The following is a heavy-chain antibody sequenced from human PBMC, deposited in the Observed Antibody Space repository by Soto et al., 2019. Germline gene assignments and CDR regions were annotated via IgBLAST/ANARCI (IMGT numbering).Heavy chain of an antibody. D-gene: IGHD1-26*01. CDR3: ATSLVTSRTRVDY. V-gene: IGHV4-31*03. J-gene: IGHJ4*02. Sequence: SETLSLTCTVSGGSIYTGGFYWGWIRQLPGKGLEWLGYIYYTGSTQYTPSLKSRLTISTDTSDNQFSLRLTSVTAADTAVYYCATSLVTSRTRVDYWGQGSLVTVSS. CDR2: IYYTGST. CDR1: GGSIYTGGFY.